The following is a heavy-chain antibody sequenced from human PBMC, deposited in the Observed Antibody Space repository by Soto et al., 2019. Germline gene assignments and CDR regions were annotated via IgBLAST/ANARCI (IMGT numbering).Heavy chain of an antibody. CDR2: ISAYNGNT. D-gene: IGHD3-3*01. J-gene: IGHJ6*02. CDR3: ARLVSYYDSWSGYYPLYYGLDV. V-gene: IGHV1-18*01. CDR1: GYTFTSYG. Sequence: QVQLVQSGAEVKKPGASVKVSCKASGYTFTSYGISWVRQAPGQGLEWMGWISAYNGNTNYAQKLQGRVTMTTDTSTRTAYTELRSLRSDGTAVYYCARLVSYYDSWSGYYPLYYGLDVWGQGTTVTVSS.